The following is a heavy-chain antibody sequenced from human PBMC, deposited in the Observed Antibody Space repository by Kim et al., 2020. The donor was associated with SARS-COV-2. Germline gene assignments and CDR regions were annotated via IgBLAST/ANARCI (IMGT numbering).Heavy chain of an antibody. D-gene: IGHD2-15*01. CDR3: AREREYQNPTPHYYYGMDV. V-gene: IGHV3-21*01. J-gene: IGHJ6*02. CDR2: ISSSSSYI. CDR1: GFTFSSYS. Sequence: GGSLRLSCAASGFTFSSYSMNWVRQAPGKGLEWVSSISSSSSYIYYADSVKGRFTISRDNAKNSLYLQMNSLRAEDTAVYYCAREREYQNPTPHYYYGMDVWGQGTTVTVSS.